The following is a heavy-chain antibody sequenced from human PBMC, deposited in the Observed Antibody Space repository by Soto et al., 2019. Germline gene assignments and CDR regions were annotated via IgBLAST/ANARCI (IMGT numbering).Heavy chain of an antibody. CDR2: IYYSGST. D-gene: IGHD4-4*01. Sequence: SETLSLTCTVSGGSISSDGYYWSWIRQHPGKGLEWIGYIYYSGSTYYNPSLKSRVTISVDTSKNQFSLKLSSVTAADTAVYYCARDYSKRGGVMGWFDPWGQGTLVTVSS. V-gene: IGHV4-31*03. J-gene: IGHJ5*02. CDR1: GGSISSDGYY. CDR3: ARDYSKRGGVMGWFDP.